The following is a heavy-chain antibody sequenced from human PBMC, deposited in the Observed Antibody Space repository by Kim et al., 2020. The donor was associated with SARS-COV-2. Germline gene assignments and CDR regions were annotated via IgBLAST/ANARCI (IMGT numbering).Heavy chain of an antibody. V-gene: IGHV3-7*03. J-gene: IGHJ4*02. CDR2: LRLDGAE. Sequence: GGSLRLSCSASGFTFSSFWMAWVRQAPGKGLEWVATLRLDGAEYVDSVKGRFTISRDNARNSLYLQMNNLRAEDTAVYYCARDTFDGQSGGHFPYWGQGTLFTVSS. CDR3: ARDTFDGQSGGHFPY. D-gene: IGHD3-16*01. CDR1: GFTFSSFW.